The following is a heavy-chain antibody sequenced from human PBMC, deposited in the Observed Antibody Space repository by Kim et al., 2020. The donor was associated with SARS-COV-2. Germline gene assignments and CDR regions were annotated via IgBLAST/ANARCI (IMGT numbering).Heavy chain of an antibody. Sequence: SVKVSCKASGGTFSSYAISWVRQAPGQGLEWMGGIIPIFGTANYAQKFQGRVTITADESTSTAYMELSSLRSEDTAVYYCARDRSPLGVEDDFWSGGGNWFDPWGQGTLVTVSS. CDR1: GGTFSSYA. CDR3: ARDRSPLGVEDDFWSGGGNWFDP. J-gene: IGHJ5*02. V-gene: IGHV1-69*13. CDR2: IIPIFGTA. D-gene: IGHD3-3*01.